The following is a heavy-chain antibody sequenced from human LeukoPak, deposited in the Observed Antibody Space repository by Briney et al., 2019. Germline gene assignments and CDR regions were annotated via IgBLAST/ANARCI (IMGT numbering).Heavy chain of an antibody. Sequence: GGSLRLSCAASGFTFSTYEMNWVRQAPGKGLEWVSYISGGGSTIYYADSVKGRFTISRDNAKSSLYLQMNSLRAEDTAVYYCVSLMAYDLEGYWGQGTLVTVSS. CDR2: ISGGGSTI. J-gene: IGHJ4*02. V-gene: IGHV3-48*03. CDR1: GFTFSTYE. CDR3: VSLMAYDLEGY. D-gene: IGHD2-8*01.